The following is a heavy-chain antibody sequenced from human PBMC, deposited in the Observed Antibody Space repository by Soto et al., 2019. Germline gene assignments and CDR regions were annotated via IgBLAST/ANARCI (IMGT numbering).Heavy chain of an antibody. CDR2: IYYIGST. CDR1: FGSVSSCSYY. D-gene: IGHD6-13*01. V-gene: IGHV4-61*03. J-gene: IGHJ4*02. CDR3: ARHWLAAPGRPFDY. Sequence: TLSLTCTLSFGSVSSCSYYWSWIRQPPWKGLQWSGYIYYIGSTNYNPSLKSRVTISVDTSKNHFSLKLSSVTAADTAVYYCARHWLAAPGRPFDYWGQGTLVNVS.